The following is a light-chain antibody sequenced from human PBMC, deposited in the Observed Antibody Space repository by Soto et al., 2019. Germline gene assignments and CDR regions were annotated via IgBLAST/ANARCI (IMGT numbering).Light chain of an antibody. V-gene: IGKV3-20*01. CDR1: QSVSSTY. CDR2: RTS. J-gene: IGKJ1*01. Sequence: EIVLSQSPGPLSLSPGERATLSCRASQSVSSTYLAWYQQKPGQAPRLLIYRTSTRATGIPDRFSGSGSGTDFTLTISRLEPEDFAVYYCQQYGSSGTFGQGTKVDIK. CDR3: QQYGSSGT.